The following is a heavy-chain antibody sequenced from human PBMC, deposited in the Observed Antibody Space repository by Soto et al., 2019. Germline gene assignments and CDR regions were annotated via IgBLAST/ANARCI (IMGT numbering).Heavy chain of an antibody. D-gene: IGHD5-18*01. CDR2: IYYSGST. CDR1: GASISSYTHY. CDR3: ARTLYSYGPRFDY. Sequence: PSETLSLTCTVSGASISSYTHYWAWIRRPPGKGLEWIGYIYYSGSTNYNPSLKSRVTISVDTSKNQFSLKLSSVTAADTAVYYCARTLYSYGPRFDYWGQGTLVTVSS. J-gene: IGHJ4*02. V-gene: IGHV4-61*01.